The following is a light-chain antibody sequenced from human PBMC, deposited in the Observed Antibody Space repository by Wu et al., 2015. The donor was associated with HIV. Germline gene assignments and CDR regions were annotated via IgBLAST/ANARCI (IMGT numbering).Light chain of an antibody. V-gene: IGKV1-5*03. Sequence: DIQMTQSPSTLSASVGDRVTITCRASQSISSWLAWYQQRPGKAPELLIYKASSLQSGVPSRFSGSGSATEFTLTINSLQPDDFATYYCQQYNNFPCSSFGQGTKLEIK. CDR3: QQYNNFPCSS. CDR1: QSISSW. J-gene: IGKJ2*03. CDR2: KAS.